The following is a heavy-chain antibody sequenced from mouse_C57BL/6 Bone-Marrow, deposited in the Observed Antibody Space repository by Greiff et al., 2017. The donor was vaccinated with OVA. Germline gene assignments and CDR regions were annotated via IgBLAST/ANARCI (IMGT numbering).Heavy chain of an antibody. CDR2: IYPSDSET. D-gene: IGHD3-2*02. CDR3: ARGSSGYVDY. Sequence: VPLPQPGAELVRPGSSVKLSCKASGYTFTSYWMDWVKQRPGQGLEWIGNIYPSDSETHYNQKFKDKATLTVDKSSSTAYMQLSSLTSEDSAVYYCARGSSGYVDYWGQGTTLTVSS. V-gene: IGHV1-61*01. CDR1: GYTFTSYW. J-gene: IGHJ2*01.